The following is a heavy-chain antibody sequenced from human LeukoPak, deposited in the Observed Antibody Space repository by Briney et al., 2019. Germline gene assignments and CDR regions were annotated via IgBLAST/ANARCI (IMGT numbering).Heavy chain of an antibody. D-gene: IGHD3-16*01. Sequence: QPGGSQRLSCAGSGFNFSMYWMHWVRQAPGKGLVWVSRINSDGSSISYADSVKGRFTISRDNAKNTLYLQMNSLRAEDTAVYYCARWTYASDGSGYWGQGTLVTVSS. V-gene: IGHV3-74*01. CDR3: ARWTYASDGSGY. CDR2: INSDGSSI. CDR1: GFNFSMYW. J-gene: IGHJ4*02.